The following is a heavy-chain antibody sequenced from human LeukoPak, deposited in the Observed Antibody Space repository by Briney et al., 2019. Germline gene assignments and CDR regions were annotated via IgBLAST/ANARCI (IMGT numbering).Heavy chain of an antibody. CDR2: IYYSGST. D-gene: IGHD3-10*01. CDR1: GGSISSYY. Sequence: SETLSLTCTVSGGSISSYYWSWIRQPPGKGLEWIGYIYYSGSTNYNPSLKSRVTISVDTSKNQFSLKLSSVAAADTAVYYCASSLCFGEPYFDYWGQGTLVTVSS. V-gene: IGHV4-59*08. CDR3: ASSLCFGEPYFDY. J-gene: IGHJ4*02.